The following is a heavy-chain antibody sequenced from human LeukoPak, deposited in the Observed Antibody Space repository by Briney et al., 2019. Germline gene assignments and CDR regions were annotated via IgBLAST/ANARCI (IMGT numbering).Heavy chain of an antibody. CDR3: ARETAAGTVNY. J-gene: IGHJ4*02. CDR1: GGSISSSSYY. Sequence: SETLSLTCTVSGGSISSSSYYWGWIRQPPGKGLEWIGSIYHSGSTNYNPSLKSRVTISVDKSKNQFSLKLSSVTAADTAVYYCARETAAGTVNYWGQGTLVTVSS. V-gene: IGHV4-39*07. D-gene: IGHD6-13*01. CDR2: IYHSGST.